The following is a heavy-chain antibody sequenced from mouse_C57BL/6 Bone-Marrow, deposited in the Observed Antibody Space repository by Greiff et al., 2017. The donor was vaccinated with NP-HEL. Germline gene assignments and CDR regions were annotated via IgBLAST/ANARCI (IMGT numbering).Heavy chain of an antibody. CDR2: ISSGSSTI. CDR1: GFTFSDYG. D-gene: IGHD1-1*01. Sequence: EVQVVESGGGLVKPGGSLKLSCAASGFTFSDYGMHWVRQAPEKGLEWVAYISSGSSTIYYADTVKGRFPISRDNAKNTLFLQMTSLRSEDTAMYYCARPGYYGSSYSWYFDVWGTGTTVTVSS. CDR3: ARPGYYGSSYSWYFDV. V-gene: IGHV5-17*01. J-gene: IGHJ1*03.